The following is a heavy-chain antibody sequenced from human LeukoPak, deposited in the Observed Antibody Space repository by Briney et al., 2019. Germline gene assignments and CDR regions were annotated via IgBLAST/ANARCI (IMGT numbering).Heavy chain of an antibody. Sequence: RASVKVSCKASGGTFSSYAISWVRQAPGQGLEWMGGIIPIFGTANYTQKFQGRVTITADKSTSTAYMELSSLRSEDTAVYYCAREGQTRAAAGTLGVYWGQGTLVTVSS. J-gene: IGHJ4*02. D-gene: IGHD6-13*01. V-gene: IGHV1-69*06. CDR2: IIPIFGTA. CDR3: AREGQTRAAAGTLGVY. CDR1: GGTFSSYA.